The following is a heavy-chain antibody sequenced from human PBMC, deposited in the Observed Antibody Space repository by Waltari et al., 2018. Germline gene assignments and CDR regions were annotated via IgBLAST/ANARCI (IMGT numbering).Heavy chain of an antibody. CDR3: ATTGYCGGGTCLMIY. J-gene: IGHJ4*02. Sequence: EVQLVQSGAEVKKPGATVKISCKVSGYTFTDYYMHWVQQAPGKGLEWMGLVEPEDGETIYAEKFQGRVTITADTSTDTAYMELISLRAEDTAFYYCATTGYCGGGTCLMIYWGQGTLVTVSS. CDR1: GYTFTDYY. CDR2: VEPEDGET. D-gene: IGHD2-15*01. V-gene: IGHV1-69-2*01.